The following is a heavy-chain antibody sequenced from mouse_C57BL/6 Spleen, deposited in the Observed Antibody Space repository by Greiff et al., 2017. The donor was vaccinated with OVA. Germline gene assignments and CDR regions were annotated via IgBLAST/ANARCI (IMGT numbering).Heavy chain of an antibody. CDR3: ASRDYENAMDY. V-gene: IGHV1-80*01. D-gene: IGHD2-4*01. CDR2: IYPGDGDT. J-gene: IGHJ4*01. CDR1: GYAFSSYW. Sequence: QVQLQQSGAELVKPGASVKISCKASGYAFSSYWMNWVKQRPGKGLEWIGQIYPGDGDTNYNGKFKGKATLTADKSSSTAYMQLSSLTSEDSAVYFCASRDYENAMDYWGQGTSVTVSS.